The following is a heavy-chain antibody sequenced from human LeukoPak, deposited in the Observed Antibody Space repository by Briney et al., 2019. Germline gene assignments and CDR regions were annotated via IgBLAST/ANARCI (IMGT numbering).Heavy chain of an antibody. CDR1: GGSISSSSYY. V-gene: IGHV4-39*01. J-gene: IGHJ4*02. D-gene: IGHD3-9*01. CDR3: ARHDYDILTGYYDEGGYFDY. CDR2: IYYSGST. Sequence: SETLSLTCTVSGGSISSSSYYWGWIRQPPGKGLEWIGSIYYSGSTYYNPSLKSRVTISVDTSKNQFSLKLSSVTAADTAVHYCARHDYDILTGYYDEGGYFDYWGQGTLVTVSS.